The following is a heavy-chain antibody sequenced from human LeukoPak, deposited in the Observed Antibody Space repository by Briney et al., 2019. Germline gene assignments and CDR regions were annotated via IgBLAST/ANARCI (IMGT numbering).Heavy chain of an antibody. V-gene: IGHV4-59*01. CDR2: IYYSGST. J-gene: IGHJ5*02. D-gene: IGHD5-12*01. Sequence: PSETLSLTCTVSGGSISTYYWSWIRQPPGKGLEWIGYIYYSGSTNYNPSLRSRVTISVDTSKDQFSLKLSSVTAADTAVYYCARVDYSGYDTRGWFDPWGQGTLVTVSS. CDR1: GGSISTYY. CDR3: ARVDYSGYDTRGWFDP.